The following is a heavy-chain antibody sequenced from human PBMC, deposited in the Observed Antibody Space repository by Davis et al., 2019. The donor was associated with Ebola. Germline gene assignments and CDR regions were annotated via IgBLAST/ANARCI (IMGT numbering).Heavy chain of an antibody. D-gene: IGHD3-9*01. CDR2: ISYDGSNK. J-gene: IGHJ2*01. Sequence: GESLKISCAASGFTFSSYGMHWVRQAPGKGLEWVAVISYDGSNKYYADSVKGRFTISRDNSKNTLYLQMNSLRAEDTAVYYCARETGTHWYFDLWGRGTLVTVSS. CDR3: ARETGTHWYFDL. CDR1: GFTFSSYG. V-gene: IGHV3-30*03.